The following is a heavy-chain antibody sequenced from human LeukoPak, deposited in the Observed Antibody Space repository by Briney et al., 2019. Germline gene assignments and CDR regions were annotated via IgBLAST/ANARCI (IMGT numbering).Heavy chain of an antibody. J-gene: IGHJ4*02. V-gene: IGHV3-64*01. CDR1: GFTFSSYA. Sequence: GGSLRLSCAASGFTFSSYAMHWVRQAPGKGLEYVSAISSNGGSTYYANSVKGRFTISRDNSKNTLYLQMDSLGAEDMAVYYCARGDRHYDYVWGSYRSPFDYWGQGTLVTVSS. CDR3: ARGDRHYDYVWGSYRSPFDY. D-gene: IGHD3-16*02. CDR2: ISSNGGST.